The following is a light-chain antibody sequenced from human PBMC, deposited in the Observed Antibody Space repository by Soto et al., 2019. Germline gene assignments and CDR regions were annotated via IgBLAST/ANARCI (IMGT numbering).Light chain of an antibody. Sequence: IVMTQSPATLSVSPGESATLSCRASQNIYYNVAWYQHRPGQAPRLLIYAASSRATAIPDRLSGSGSGTDFTLTISRLEPEDFAVYYCQQYVSSPLTFGGGTKVDIK. CDR2: AAS. V-gene: IGKV3-20*01. CDR1: QNIYYN. J-gene: IGKJ4*01. CDR3: QQYVSSPLT.